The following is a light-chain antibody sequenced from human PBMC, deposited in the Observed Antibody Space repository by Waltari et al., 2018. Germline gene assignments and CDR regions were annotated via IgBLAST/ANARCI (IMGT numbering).Light chain of an antibody. CDR1: SSDVGGYNY. CDR2: YVS. V-gene: IGLV2-14*01. J-gene: IGLJ3*02. CDR3: SSYTSSSTWL. Sequence: QSALTQPASVSGSPGQSITISCTGTSSDVGGYNYVSWYQQHPGKPPKLMIYYVSKRPSGVSNRFSGSKSGNTASLTISGLQAEDDADYYCSSYTSSSTWLFGGGTKLTVL.